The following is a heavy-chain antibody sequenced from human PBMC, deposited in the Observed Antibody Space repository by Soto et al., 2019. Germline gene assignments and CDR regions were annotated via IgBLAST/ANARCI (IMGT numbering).Heavy chain of an antibody. D-gene: IGHD2-21*01. Sequence: GGSLRLSCTGSGFTFGDYAVSWFRQAPGKGLECVGFIRSKAYGETTDYAASVKGRFTISRDDSRTIAYLRMNSLKTEDTATYYCSRGFYANTPYPRFDFWGQGTLVTV. V-gene: IGHV3-49*03. CDR1: GFTFGDYA. J-gene: IGHJ4*02. CDR2: IRSKAYGETT. CDR3: SRGFYANTPYPRFDF.